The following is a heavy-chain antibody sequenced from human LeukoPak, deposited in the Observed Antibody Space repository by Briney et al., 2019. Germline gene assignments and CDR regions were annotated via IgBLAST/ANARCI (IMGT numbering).Heavy chain of an antibody. CDR2: IRSKANSYAT. V-gene: IGHV3-73*01. CDR3: TRLSSYYDFWSGYPSDY. Sequence: GGSLRLSCAASGFTFSGSAMHWVRQAPGKGREWVGRIRSKANSYATAYAASVKGRFTISRDDSKNTAYLQMNSLKTEDTAVYYCTRLSSYYDFWSGYPSDYWGQGTLVTVSS. J-gene: IGHJ4*02. D-gene: IGHD3-3*01. CDR1: GFTFSGSA.